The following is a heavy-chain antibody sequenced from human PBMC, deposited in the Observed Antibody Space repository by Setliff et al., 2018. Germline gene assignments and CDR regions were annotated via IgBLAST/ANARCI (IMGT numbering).Heavy chain of an antibody. CDR1: GYSISSGYY. D-gene: IGHD5-12*01. CDR3: ARRLSGLRGFGY. Sequence: PSETLSLTCAVSGYSISSGYYWGWIRQPPGKGLEWIGSIYHSGSTYYNPSLKSRVTISVDTSKNQFSLKLSSVTAADKAVYYCARRLSGLRGFGYWGQGTLVTVSS. J-gene: IGHJ4*02. V-gene: IGHV4-38-2*01. CDR2: IYHSGST.